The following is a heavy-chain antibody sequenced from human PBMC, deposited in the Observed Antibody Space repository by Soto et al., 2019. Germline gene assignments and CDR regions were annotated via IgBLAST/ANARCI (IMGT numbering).Heavy chain of an antibody. D-gene: IGHD3-22*01. J-gene: IGHJ6*02. CDR2: IIPVFGTP. CDR1: GGSLSNYG. Sequence: ASVKVSCKASGGSLSNYGISWVRQAPGQGLEWMGAIIPVFGTPNYAQKFQDRVTITADESTTTVYMEVRSLTSEDTAVYYCARGDATKIVVTTYYAMDVWAKGPRSPSP. CDR3: ARGDATKIVVTTYYAMDV. V-gene: IGHV1-69*13.